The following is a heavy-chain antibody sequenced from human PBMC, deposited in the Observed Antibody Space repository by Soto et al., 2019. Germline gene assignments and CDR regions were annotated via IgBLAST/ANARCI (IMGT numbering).Heavy chain of an antibody. CDR2: ISGSGGST. D-gene: IGHD6-13*01. CDR3: AKDPSSSWYLPTFDY. J-gene: IGHJ4*02. V-gene: IGHV3-23*01. CDR1: GFTFSSYA. Sequence: EVQLLEAGGGLVQPGGSLRLSCAASGFTFSSYAMSWVRQAPGKGLEWVSAISGSGGSTYYADSVKGRFTISRDNSKNTLYLQMNSLRAEDTAVYYCAKDPSSSWYLPTFDYWGQGTLVTVSS.